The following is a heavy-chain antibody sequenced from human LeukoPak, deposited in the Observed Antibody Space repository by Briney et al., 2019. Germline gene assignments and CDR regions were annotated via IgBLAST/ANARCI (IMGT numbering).Heavy chain of an antibody. Sequence: GGSLRLSCAIPGFTVSSNYMSWVRQAPGKGVEWISVFYWDGRTYYADSVKGRFTISRDNSKNTVYLQMNSLRAEDTAVYYCATSPVDTTMIYYFDYWGQGTLVTVSS. J-gene: IGHJ4*02. V-gene: IGHV3-53*01. CDR2: FYWDGRT. CDR3: ATSPVDTTMIYYFDY. D-gene: IGHD5-18*01. CDR1: GFTVSSNY.